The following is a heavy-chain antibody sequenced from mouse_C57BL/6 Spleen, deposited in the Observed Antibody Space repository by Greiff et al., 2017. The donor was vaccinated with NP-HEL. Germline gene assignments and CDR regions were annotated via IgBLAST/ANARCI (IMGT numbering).Heavy chain of an antibody. CDR3: ARRSYGSSYGYFDV. Sequence: VQLQQPGAELVRPGSSVKLSCKASGYTFTSYWMHWVKQRPIQGLEWIGNIDPSDSETHYNQKFKDKATLTVDKSSSTAYMQISSLTSEDSAVYYCARRSYGSSYGYFDVWGTGTTVTVSS. V-gene: IGHV1-52*01. J-gene: IGHJ1*03. D-gene: IGHD1-1*01. CDR1: GYTFTSYW. CDR2: IDPSDSET.